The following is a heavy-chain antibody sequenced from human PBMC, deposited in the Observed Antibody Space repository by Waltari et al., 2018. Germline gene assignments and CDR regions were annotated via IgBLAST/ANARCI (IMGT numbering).Heavy chain of an antibody. Sequence: QVQLVQSGAEVKKPGSSVKVSCKASGGTFSSYTISWVRQAPGQGLEWMGRIIPILGIANYAQKFQGRVTITADKSTSTAYMELSSLRSEDTAVYYCARGSNTHYYYYGMDVWGQGTTVTVSS. J-gene: IGHJ6*02. V-gene: IGHV1-69*02. D-gene: IGHD4-4*01. CDR1: GGTFSSYT. CDR2: IIPILGIA. CDR3: ARGSNTHYYYYGMDV.